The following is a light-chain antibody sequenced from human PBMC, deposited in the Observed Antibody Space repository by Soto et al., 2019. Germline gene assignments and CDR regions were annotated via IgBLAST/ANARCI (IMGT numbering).Light chain of an antibody. CDR1: QSVSSN. J-gene: IGKJ5*01. Sequence: ERVMTQSPATLSVSPGERATRSCRASQSVSSNLAWYQQKPGQAPRLLIYGASTRATGIPARFSGSGSGTEFTLTISSLQSEDFAVYYCQQYNNWPITFGQGTRLEIK. CDR2: GAS. CDR3: QQYNNWPIT. V-gene: IGKV3-15*01.